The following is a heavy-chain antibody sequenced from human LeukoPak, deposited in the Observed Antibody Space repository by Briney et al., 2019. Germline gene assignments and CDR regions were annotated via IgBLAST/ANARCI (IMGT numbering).Heavy chain of an antibody. V-gene: IGHV3-30*18. CDR2: ISNDGRNK. CDR1: GFTFSSYG. J-gene: IGHJ4*02. D-gene: IGHD4-17*01. CDR3: AKDYGDLRYYFDY. Sequence: PGGSLRLSCAASGFTFSSYGMHWVRQAPGKGLEWVAVISNDGRNKYYADSVKGRFTTSRDNSKNTLYLQMNSLRAEDTAVYYCAKDYGDLRYYFDYWGQGTLVTVFS.